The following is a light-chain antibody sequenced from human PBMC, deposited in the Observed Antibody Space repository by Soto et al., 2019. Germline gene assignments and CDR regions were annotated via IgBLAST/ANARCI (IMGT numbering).Light chain of an antibody. CDR3: QQFSTYPIT. CDR2: DVS. V-gene: IGKV1-13*02. Sequence: AIQLTQSPSSLSASVGARVTLTCRASQDIRGALAWYQQKPGQPPKLLIFDVSSLPSGVPSRFSGSGSVTDFTLTISSLQPEDFATYYCQQFSTYPITVGQGTRLEIK. CDR1: QDIRGA. J-gene: IGKJ5*01.